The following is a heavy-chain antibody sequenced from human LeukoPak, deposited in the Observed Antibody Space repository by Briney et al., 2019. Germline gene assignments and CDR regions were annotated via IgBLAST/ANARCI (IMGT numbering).Heavy chain of an antibody. V-gene: IGHV1-18*01. CDR3: AREKGYCSSTSCYRAFDI. Sequence: ASVKVSCKASGYTFTSYGISWVRQAPGQGLEWMGWISAYNGNTNYAQKLQGRVTMTTDTSTSTAYMELRSLRSDDTAVYYCAREKGYCSSTSCYRAFDIWGQGTMVTVSS. J-gene: IGHJ3*02. CDR1: GYTFTSYG. CDR2: ISAYNGNT. D-gene: IGHD2-2*02.